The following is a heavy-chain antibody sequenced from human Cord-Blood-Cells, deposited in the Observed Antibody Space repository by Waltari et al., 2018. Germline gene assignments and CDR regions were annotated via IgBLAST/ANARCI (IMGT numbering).Heavy chain of an antibody. CDR1: GYSISSGYS. CDR2: IYHSGST. Sequence: QVQLQESGPGLVKPSETLSLTCAVSGYSISSGYSWGWIRQPPGKGLEWIGSIYHSGSTYYNPSLKSRVTISVDTSKNQFSLKLSSVTAADTAVYYCARDSSVTYYYYYGMDVWGQGTTVTVSS. D-gene: IGHD4-4*01. CDR3: ARDSSVTYYYYYGMDV. V-gene: IGHV4-38-2*02. J-gene: IGHJ6*02.